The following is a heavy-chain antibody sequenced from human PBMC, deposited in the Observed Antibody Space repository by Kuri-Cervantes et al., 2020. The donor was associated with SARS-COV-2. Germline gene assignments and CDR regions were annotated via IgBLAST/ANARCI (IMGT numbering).Heavy chain of an antibody. CDR2: IYYSGST. V-gene: IGHV4-39*07. CDR1: GGSISSSSYY. J-gene: IGHJ6*02. Sequence: SETLSLTCTVSGGSISSSSYYWGWIRQPPGKGLEWIGSIYYSGSTYYNPSLKSRVTISVDTSKNQFSLKLSSVTAADTAVYYCAAGEVVVPAAIYYYGMDVWGRGTTVTVSS. D-gene: IGHD2-2*02. CDR3: AAGEVVVPAAIYYYGMDV.